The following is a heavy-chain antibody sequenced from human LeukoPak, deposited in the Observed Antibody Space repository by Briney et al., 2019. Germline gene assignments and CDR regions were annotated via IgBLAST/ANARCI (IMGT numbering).Heavy chain of an antibody. CDR1: GYTFTNYL. CDR3: ARATWYGGNPSGAFDI. V-gene: IGHV1-46*01. J-gene: IGHJ3*02. CDR2: INPSGGST. D-gene: IGHD4/OR15-4a*01. Sequence: ASVKVSCKASGYTFTNYLHWVRQAPGQGLEWMGIINPSGGSTSYAQKFQDRVTITRDTSTSTVYMELNSLRSEDTAVYYCARATWYGGNPSGAFDIWGQGTMVTVSS.